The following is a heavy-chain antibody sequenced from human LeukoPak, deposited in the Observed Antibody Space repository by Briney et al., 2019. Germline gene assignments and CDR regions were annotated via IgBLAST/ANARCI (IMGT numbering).Heavy chain of an antibody. D-gene: IGHD3-22*01. Sequence: PGGSLRLSCAASGFIFSSSGMHWVRQAPGKGLEWVALIWYDGSNEYYTDSVKGRFTISRDNSKNTLYLQMNSLRAEDTAVYYCARDEGYYDSSGYYFIDYWGQGILATVSS. V-gene: IGHV3-33*01. CDR2: IWYDGSNE. CDR3: ARDEGYYDSSGYYFIDY. J-gene: IGHJ4*02. CDR1: GFIFSSSG.